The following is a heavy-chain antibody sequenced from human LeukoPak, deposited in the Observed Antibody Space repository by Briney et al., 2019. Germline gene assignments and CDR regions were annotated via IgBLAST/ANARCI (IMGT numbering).Heavy chain of an antibody. D-gene: IGHD3-3*01. CDR3: AREGYDFWSGYYEHFDY. CDR1: GFTFSSYG. J-gene: IGHJ4*02. V-gene: IGHV3-30*03. Sequence: PGGSLRLSCAASGFTFSSYGMHWVRQAPGKGLEWVAVISYDGSNKYYADSVKGRFTISRDNSKNTLYLQMNSLRAEDTAVYYCAREGYDFWSGYYEHFDYWGQGTLVTVSS. CDR2: ISYDGSNK.